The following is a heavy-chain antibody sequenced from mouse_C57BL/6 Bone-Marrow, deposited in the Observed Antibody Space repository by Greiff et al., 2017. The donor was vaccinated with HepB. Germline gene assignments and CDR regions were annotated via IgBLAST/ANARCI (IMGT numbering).Heavy chain of an antibody. J-gene: IGHJ4*01. CDR3: ASAGSTMITHYYAMDY. CDR1: GYTFTSYG. CDR2: IYPRSGNT. Sequence: QVHVKQSGAELARPGASVKLSCKASGYTFTSYGISWVKQRTGQGLEWIGEIYPRSGNTYYNEKFKGKATLTADKSSSTAYMELRSLTSEDSAVYFCASAGSTMITHYYAMDYWGQGTSVTVSS. D-gene: IGHD2-4*01. V-gene: IGHV1-81*01.